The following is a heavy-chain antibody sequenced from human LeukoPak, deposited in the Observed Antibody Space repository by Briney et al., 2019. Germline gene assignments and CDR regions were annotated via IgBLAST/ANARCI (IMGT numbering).Heavy chain of an antibody. CDR1: GFTFSTYT. V-gene: IGHV3-23*01. J-gene: IGHJ4*02. Sequence: GSLRLSCAASGFTFSTYTMYWVRHPPGKRLEWVSIIGSSGGGIHYADSVKGRFTISRDNSKHALYLQMNSLRVEDTAVYYCAIDPNWGTHSWGQGVLVTVSS. CDR3: AIDPNWGTHS. CDR2: IGSSGGGI. D-gene: IGHD7-27*01.